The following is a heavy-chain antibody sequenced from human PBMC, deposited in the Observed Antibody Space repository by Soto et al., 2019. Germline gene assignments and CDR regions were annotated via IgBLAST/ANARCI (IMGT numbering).Heavy chain of an antibody. CDR2: IYYSGST. CDR3: ARGRYTYYYGMDV. D-gene: IGHD5-18*01. V-gene: IGHV4-30-4*08. Sequence: SETLSLTCTVSGVSISSGGYYWSWIRLHPGKGLEWIGYIYYSGSTYYNPSLKSRVTISVDTSKNQFSLKLSSVTAADTAVYYCARGRYTYYYGMDVWGQGTTVTVSS. J-gene: IGHJ6*02. CDR1: GVSISSGGYY.